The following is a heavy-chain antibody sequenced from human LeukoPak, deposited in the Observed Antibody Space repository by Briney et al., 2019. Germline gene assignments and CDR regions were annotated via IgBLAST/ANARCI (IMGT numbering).Heavy chain of an antibody. CDR3: ARVSYDSIVGATWAFDY. J-gene: IGHJ4*02. CDR2: MNPNSGNT. V-gene: IGHV1-8*01. CDR1: GYTFTSYD. D-gene: IGHD1-26*01. Sequence: ASVKVSCKASGYTFTSYDINRVRQATGQGLEWMGWMNPNSGNTGYAQKFQGRVTMTRNTSISTAYMELSSLRSEDTAVYYCARVSYDSIVGATWAFDYWGQGTLVTVSS.